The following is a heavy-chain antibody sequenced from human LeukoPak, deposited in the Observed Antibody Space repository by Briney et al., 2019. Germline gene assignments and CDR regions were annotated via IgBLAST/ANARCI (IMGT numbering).Heavy chain of an antibody. CDR3: ARGTSCYHNS. CDR1: ELSVGSNY. D-gene: IGHD2-15*01. V-gene: IGHV3-66*01. Sequence: GGSLRLSCAASELSVGSNYMTWVRQAPGKGLEWVSLIYSGGSTYYADSVKGRFTISRDNSKNTLYLQMNSLRAEDTAVYYCARGTSCYHNSGGQGTLVTVSS. J-gene: IGHJ4*02. CDR2: IYSGGST.